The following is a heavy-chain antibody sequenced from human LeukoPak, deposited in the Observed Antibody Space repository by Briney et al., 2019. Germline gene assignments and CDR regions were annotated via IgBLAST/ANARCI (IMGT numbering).Heavy chain of an antibody. J-gene: IGHJ2*01. D-gene: IGHD6-13*01. CDR1: GFTFSSYW. CDR3: AKHSTGAEC. V-gene: IGHV3-74*01. CDR2: INTDGSST. Sequence: GGSLRLSCAASGFTFSSYWMHWVRQAPGKGLVWVSRINTDGSSTNYADSVKGRFTISRDNAKNTLYLQMNSLRAEDTAVYYCAKHSTGAECWGRGTLVTVSS.